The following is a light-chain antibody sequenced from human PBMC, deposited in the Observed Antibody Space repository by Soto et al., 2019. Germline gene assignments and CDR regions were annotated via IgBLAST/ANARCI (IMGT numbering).Light chain of an antibody. V-gene: IGKV3-15*01. J-gene: IGKJ1*01. CDR1: QSVSTN. CDR3: QQYNDSPQT. Sequence: EIVMTQSPGTLSLSPGERATLSCRASQSVSTNLAWYQQIPGQAPRLLIYGASTRATGIPARFSGSGSGTEFTLAISSLQSEDSEVYYCQQYNDSPQTFGLGTKV. CDR2: GAS.